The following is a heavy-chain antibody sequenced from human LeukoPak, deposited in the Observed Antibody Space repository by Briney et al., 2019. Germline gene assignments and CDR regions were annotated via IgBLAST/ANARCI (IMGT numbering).Heavy chain of an antibody. CDR1: GFTFRTYG. CDR2: IWYDGSNE. D-gene: IGHD3-10*01. V-gene: IGHV3-33*01. J-gene: IGHJ4*02. Sequence: GGSLRLSCVASGFTFRTYGMHWVRQVPGKGLEWVAVIWYDGSNEDYADSVKGRFTIFRDNSKNTLYLQMNSLRVEDTAVYYCARHYYGSLGGLDYWGQGTRLTVSS. CDR3: ARHYYGSLGGLDY.